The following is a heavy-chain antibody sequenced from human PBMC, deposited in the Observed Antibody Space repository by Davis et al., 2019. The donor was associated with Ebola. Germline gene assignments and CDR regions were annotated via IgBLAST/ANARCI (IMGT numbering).Heavy chain of an antibody. J-gene: IGHJ4*02. Sequence: AASVKVSCKASGYTFTSYGISWVRQAPGQGLEWMGWISTYSGNTNYAQKLQGRVTMTTDTSTSTAYMELRSLRSDDTAVYYCARVAGYTAMAYFDYWGQGTLVTVSS. CDR1: GYTFTSYG. CDR3: ARVAGYTAMAYFDY. CDR2: ISTYSGNT. V-gene: IGHV1-18*01. D-gene: IGHD5-18*01.